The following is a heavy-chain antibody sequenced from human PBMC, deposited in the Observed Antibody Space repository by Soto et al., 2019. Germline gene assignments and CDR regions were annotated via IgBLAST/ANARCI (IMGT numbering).Heavy chain of an antibody. D-gene: IGHD2-15*01. CDR3: ARRGGHLGYCSGGSCLAAFDI. CDR1: GGSIGSGGYY. V-gene: IGHV4-31*03. J-gene: IGHJ3*02. CDR2: IYYSGST. Sequence: SETLSLTCTVSGGSIGSGGYYWSWIRQHPGKGLEWIGYIYYSGSTYYNPSLKSRVTISVDTSKNQFSLKLSSVTAADTAVYYCARRGGHLGYCSGGSCLAAFDIWGQGTMVTVSS.